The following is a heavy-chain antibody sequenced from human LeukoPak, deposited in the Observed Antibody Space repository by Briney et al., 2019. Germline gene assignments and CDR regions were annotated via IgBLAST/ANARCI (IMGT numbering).Heavy chain of an antibody. J-gene: IGHJ4*02. D-gene: IGHD4-23*01. CDR2: ISWNSGSI. Sequence: GGSLRLSCAASGFTFSSYAMSWVRQAPGKGLEWVSGISWNSGSIGYADSVKGRFTISRDNAKNSLYLQMNSLRAEDTALYYCAKDYGGAVFDYWGQGTLVTVSS. CDR1: GFTFSSYA. CDR3: AKDYGGAVFDY. V-gene: IGHV3-9*01.